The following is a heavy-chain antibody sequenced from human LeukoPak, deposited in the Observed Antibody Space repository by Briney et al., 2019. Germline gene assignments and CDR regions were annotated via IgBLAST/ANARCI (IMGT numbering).Heavy chain of an antibody. Sequence: SETLTLTCTVSSDSISSSYWNWIRQPPGKGLEWIGYIYYTGSTNYNPSLRSRVTISVDTSKNQVSLMLSSVTAADTAVYYCSRGRAAAFDVWGQGTMVTVSS. V-gene: IGHV4-59*01. CDR2: IYYTGST. CDR1: SDSISSSY. J-gene: IGHJ3*01. CDR3: SRGRAAAFDV. D-gene: IGHD5-12*01.